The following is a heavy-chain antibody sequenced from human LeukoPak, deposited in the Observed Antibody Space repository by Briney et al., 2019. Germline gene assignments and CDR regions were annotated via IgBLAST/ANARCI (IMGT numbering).Heavy chain of an antibody. Sequence: GGSLRLSCVGSGFTFSNNPLNWVRQAPGKGLEWVSSISSSSSYIYYADSVKGRFTISRDNAKNSLYLQMNSLRAEDTAVYYCARDHDDILTSSLFDPWGQGTLVTVSS. V-gene: IGHV3-21*01. CDR2: ISSSSSYI. J-gene: IGHJ5*02. CDR1: GFTFSNNP. CDR3: ARDHDDILTSSLFDP. D-gene: IGHD3-9*01.